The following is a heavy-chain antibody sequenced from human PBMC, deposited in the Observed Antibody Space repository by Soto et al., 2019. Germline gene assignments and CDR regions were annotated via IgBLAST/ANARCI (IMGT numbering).Heavy chain of an antibody. V-gene: IGHV3-30*18. CDR3: AKGHLYYYNGSGXRAQRNNDY. Sequence: GGSLRLSCAASGFTFSSYGMHWVRQAPGKGLEWVAVISYDGSNKYYADSVKGRFTISRDNSKNTLYLQMNSLRAEDTAVYYCAKGHLYYYNGSGXRAQRNNDYWGQGT. CDR1: GFTFSSYG. J-gene: IGHJ4*02. CDR2: ISYDGSNK. D-gene: IGHD3-22*01.